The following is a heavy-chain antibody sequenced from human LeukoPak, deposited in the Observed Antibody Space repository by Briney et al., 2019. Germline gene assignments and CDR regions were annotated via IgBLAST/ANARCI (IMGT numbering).Heavy chain of an antibody. CDR2: INTNTGNP. V-gene: IGHV7-4-1*02. CDR3: GRDPRLGIRGYTYGYIDY. CDR1: GYTFTSYT. Sequence: ASVKVSCKTSGYTFTSYTINWVRQAPGQGLEWMGWINTNTGNPTYAQGFTGRYVFSLDTSVSTTYLQISGLTADDTAVYFCGRDPRLGIRGYTYGYIDYWGQGTLVTVSS. D-gene: IGHD5-18*01. J-gene: IGHJ4*02.